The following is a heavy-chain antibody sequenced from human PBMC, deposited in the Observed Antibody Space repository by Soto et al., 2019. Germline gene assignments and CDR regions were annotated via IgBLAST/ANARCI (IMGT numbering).Heavy chain of an antibody. Sequence: QVQLVQSGAEVKKPGASVKVSCKASGYTFTSYGISWVRQAPGQGLEWMGWISAYNGNTNYAQKLQGRVTMTTDTSTSTAYMGLRSLRSDDTAVYYCARDPTIFGVVISGMDVWGQGTTVTVSS. J-gene: IGHJ6*02. V-gene: IGHV1-18*04. CDR2: ISAYNGNT. D-gene: IGHD3-3*01. CDR3: ARDPTIFGVVISGMDV. CDR1: GYTFTSYG.